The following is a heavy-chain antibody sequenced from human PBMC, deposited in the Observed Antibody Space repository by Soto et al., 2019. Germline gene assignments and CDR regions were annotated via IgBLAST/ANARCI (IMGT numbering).Heavy chain of an antibody. CDR3: AYSANHRYFFDS. CDR2: IIPIFGTP. Sequence: QVQLVQSGAEVKKPGSSVKVSCKASGGSFRSYAVNWVRQAPGQGLECLGGIIPIFGTPNYAQEFHGRVSITADESTSTVYMDLMSLTSEDTAVYYCAYSANHRYFFDSWGQGTLVTVSS. D-gene: IGHD5-18*01. V-gene: IGHV1-69*12. CDR1: GGSFRSYA. J-gene: IGHJ5*01.